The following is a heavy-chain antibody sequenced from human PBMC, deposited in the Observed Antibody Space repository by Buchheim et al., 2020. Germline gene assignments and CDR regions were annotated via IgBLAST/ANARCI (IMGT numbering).Heavy chain of an antibody. CDR3: ARSAADNFIEGVIDF. D-gene: IGHD1-26*01. Sequence: QVQLQESGPGLVKPSETLSLSCTVSGGSISSGNYYWGWIRQPPGKGLEWIGCIAFGGNTYYNPSLKSRITISLDTSKNQFSLTVTSVTAADTAVYYCARSAADNFIEGVIDFWGQGTL. CDR1: GGSISSGNYY. CDR2: IAFGGNT. J-gene: IGHJ4*02. V-gene: IGHV4-39*07.